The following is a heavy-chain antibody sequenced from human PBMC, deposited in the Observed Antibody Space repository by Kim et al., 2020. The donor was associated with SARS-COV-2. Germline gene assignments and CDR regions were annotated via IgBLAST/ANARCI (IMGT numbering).Heavy chain of an antibody. Sequence: GGSLRHSCAASGFTFGDYAMHWVRRPPGKGLEWVSGITWNSGRIAYADSVKGRFTISRDNAKNSVYLQMNSLRAEDTALYYCTKDVGYYYMDVWGKGTTVTVSS. J-gene: IGHJ6*03. CDR2: ITWNSGRI. CDR3: TKDVGYYYMDV. CDR1: GFTFGDYA. V-gene: IGHV3-9*01.